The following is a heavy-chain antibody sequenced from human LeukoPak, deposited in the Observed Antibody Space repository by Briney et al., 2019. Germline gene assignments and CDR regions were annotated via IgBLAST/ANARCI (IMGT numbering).Heavy chain of an antibody. Sequence: ASVKVSCKASGYTFTGYHMHWVRQAPGQGLEWMGRINPNSGGTNYAQKFQGRVTMTRDTSISTAYMELSRLRSDDTAVYYCARDLSIAVAGTSVYWYFDLWGRGTLVTVSS. D-gene: IGHD6-19*01. V-gene: IGHV1-2*06. CDR3: ARDLSIAVAGTSVYWYFDL. J-gene: IGHJ2*01. CDR2: INPNSGGT. CDR1: GYTFTGYH.